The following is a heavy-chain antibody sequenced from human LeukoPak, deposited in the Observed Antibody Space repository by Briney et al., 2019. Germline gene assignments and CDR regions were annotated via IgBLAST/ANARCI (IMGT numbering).Heavy chain of an antibody. CDR1: GYTFTGYD. J-gene: IGHJ6*02. CDR2: MNPNSGNT. V-gene: IGHV1-8*01. CDR3: ASASTYDFWSGYYTPVYGMDV. Sequence: ASVKVSCKASGYTFTGYDINWVRQATGQGLEWMGWMNPNSGNTGYAQKFQGRVTMTRNTSISTAYMELSSLRSEDTVVYYCASASTYDFWSGYYTPVYGMDVWGQGTTVTVSS. D-gene: IGHD3-3*01.